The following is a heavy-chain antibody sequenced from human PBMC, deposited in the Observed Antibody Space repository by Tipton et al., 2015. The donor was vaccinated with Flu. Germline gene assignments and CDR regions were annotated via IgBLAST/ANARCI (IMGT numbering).Heavy chain of an antibody. Sequence: QLVQSGAEMKETGASVKVSCKASGYSFTGHYMHWVRQAPGQGLEWMGWINPKSGGTNYAQKFQGRVTMTRDTSIKTAYMELSGLRSDDTAVYYCAKNFWLGESSDAFDIWGQGALITVSS. V-gene: IGHV1-2*02. CDR3: AKNFWLGESSDAFDI. CDR1: GYSFTGHY. J-gene: IGHJ3*02. D-gene: IGHD3-10*01. CDR2: INPKSGGT.